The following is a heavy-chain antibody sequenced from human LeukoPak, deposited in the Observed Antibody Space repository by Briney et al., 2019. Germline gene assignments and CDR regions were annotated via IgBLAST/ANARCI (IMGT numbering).Heavy chain of an antibody. CDR1: GFTFSGYW. V-gene: IGHV3-74*01. CDR3: TRAGPNWGIDY. CDR2: INHDGSFT. J-gene: IGHJ4*02. D-gene: IGHD7-27*01. Sequence: GGSLRLSCAASGFTFSGYWMHWVRQAPGKGLVWVSLINHDGSFTSYADSVKGRFTVSRDNAKNTLYLQMNSLRVEDTAVYHCTRAGPNWGIDYWGQGTLGTVSS.